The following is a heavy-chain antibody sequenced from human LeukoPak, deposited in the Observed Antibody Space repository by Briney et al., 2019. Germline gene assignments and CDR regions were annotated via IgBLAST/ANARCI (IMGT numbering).Heavy chain of an antibody. CDR1: GYTFTGYY. J-gene: IGHJ4*02. V-gene: IGHV1-2*02. CDR2: INPNSGGT. D-gene: IGHD3-10*01. CDR3: ARVGRFGELFPPDY. Sequence: ASVKVSCKASGYTFTGYYMHWVRQAPGQGLEWMGWINPNSGGTNYAQKFQGRVTMTRDTSISTAYTELSRLRSDDTAVYYFARVGRFGELFPPDYWGQGTLVTVSS.